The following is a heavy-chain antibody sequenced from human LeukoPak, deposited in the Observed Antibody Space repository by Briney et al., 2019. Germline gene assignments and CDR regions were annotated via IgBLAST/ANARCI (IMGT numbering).Heavy chain of an antibody. CDR1: GFTFSSYS. CDR3: ARAGCSSTSCYRGYYYYGMDV. Sequence: GGSLRLSCAASGFTFSSYSMNWVRQAPGKGLEWVPYISSSSSYIYYADSVKGRFTISRDNAKNSLYLQMNSLRAEDTAVYYCARAGCSSTSCYRGYYYYGMDVWGQGTTVTVSS. V-gene: IGHV3-21*01. D-gene: IGHD2-2*01. CDR2: ISSSSSYI. J-gene: IGHJ6*02.